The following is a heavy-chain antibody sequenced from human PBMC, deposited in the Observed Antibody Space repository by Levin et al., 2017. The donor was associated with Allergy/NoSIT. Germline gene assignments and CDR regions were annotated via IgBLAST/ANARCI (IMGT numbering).Heavy chain of an antibody. CDR2: ISYDGSNK. CDR3: AKDRRQWLVAVPDY. V-gene: IGHV3-30*18. D-gene: IGHD6-19*01. J-gene: IGHJ4*02. CDR1: GFTFSSYG. Sequence: GESLKISCAASGFTFSSYGMHWVRQAPGKGLEWVAVISYDGSNKYYADSVKGRFTISRDNSKNTLYLQMNSLRAEDTAVYYCAKDRRQWLVAVPDYWGQGTLVTVSS.